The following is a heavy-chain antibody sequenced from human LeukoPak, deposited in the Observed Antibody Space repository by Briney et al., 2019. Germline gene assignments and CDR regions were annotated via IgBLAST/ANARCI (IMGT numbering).Heavy chain of an antibody. CDR2: ISYDGSNK. D-gene: IGHD3-22*01. Sequence: GGSLRLSCAASGFTFSSYGMHWVRQAPGKGLEWVAVISYDGSNKYYADSVKGRFTISRDNSKNTLYLQMNSLRAEDTAVYYCVKWSYYDSSGYDFDYWGQGTLVTVSS. J-gene: IGHJ4*02. CDR3: VKWSYYDSSGYDFDY. CDR1: GFTFSSYG. V-gene: IGHV3-30*18.